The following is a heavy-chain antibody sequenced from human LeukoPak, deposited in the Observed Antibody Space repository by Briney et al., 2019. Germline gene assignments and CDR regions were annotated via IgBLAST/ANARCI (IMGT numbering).Heavy chain of an antibody. V-gene: IGHV4-59*08. CDR1: GGSISSYY. CDR2: IYYSGST. CDR3: ARQGDAWEIMYSFDV. D-gene: IGHD1-26*01. Sequence: PSETLSLTCTVSGGSISSYYWSWIRQPPGKGLEWIGYIYYSGSTNYNPSLKSRVTISVDTSKNQFSLKLRSVTAADTAVYYCARQGDAWEIMYSFDVWGPGTKVTVSS. J-gene: IGHJ3*01.